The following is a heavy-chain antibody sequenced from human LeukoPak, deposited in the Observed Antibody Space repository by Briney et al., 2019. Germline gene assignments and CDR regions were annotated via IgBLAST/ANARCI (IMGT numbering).Heavy chain of an antibody. Sequence: SETLSLTCTVSGGSISSYYWSWIRQPPGKGLEWIGYIYHSGSTYYNPSLKSRVTISVDRSKNQFSLKLSSVTAADTAVYYCARGGQQSSTDWGQGTLVTVSS. D-gene: IGHD6-13*01. CDR1: GGSISSYY. CDR2: IYHSGST. V-gene: IGHV4-59*12. CDR3: ARGGQQSSTD. J-gene: IGHJ4*02.